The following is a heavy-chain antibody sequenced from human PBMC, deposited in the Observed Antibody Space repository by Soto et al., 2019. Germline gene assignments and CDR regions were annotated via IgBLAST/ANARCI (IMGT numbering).Heavy chain of an antibody. D-gene: IGHD3-16*01. CDR2: IYSGGYT. CDR1: GFTVSNHY. V-gene: IGHV3-53*01. CDR3: ATRGGGGGY. J-gene: IGHJ4*02. Sequence: EVQLVESGGGLIQPGGSLRLSCAVSGFTVSNHYMSWVRQAPGEGLEGVSVIYSGGYTAYGDSVKGRFTISRDNSKNTIYLQRKSLGAAETAVYYWATRGGGGGYWGQGTLVTVSS.